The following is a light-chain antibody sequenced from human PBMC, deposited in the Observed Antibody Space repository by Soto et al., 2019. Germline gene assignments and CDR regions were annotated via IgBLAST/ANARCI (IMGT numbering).Light chain of an antibody. CDR3: STYTISSQI. CDR1: SSDVGGYNY. J-gene: IGLJ1*01. Sequence: QSVLTQPASVSGSPGQSITISCTGTSSDVGGYNYVSWYQQHPGKAPKLMIYDVSNRPSGVSNRFSGSKSGNTASLTISGLQSEYEAEYYCSTYTISSQIFRTGTKVPV. CDR2: DVS. V-gene: IGLV2-14*01.